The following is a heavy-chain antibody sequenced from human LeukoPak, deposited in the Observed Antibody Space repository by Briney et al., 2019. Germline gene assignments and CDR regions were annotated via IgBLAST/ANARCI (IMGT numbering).Heavy chain of an antibody. CDR1: GFTVSSNY. V-gene: IGHV3-53*01. D-gene: IGHD3-10*01. CDR2: IYSGGST. J-gene: IGHJ4*02. CDR3: ARGTMVRGVITLDY. Sequence: GGSLRLSCAASGFTVSSNYMSWVRQAPGKGLEWVSVIYSGGSTYYADSVKGRFTISRDNSKNTLYLQMNSLRAEDTAVYYCARGTMVRGVITLDYWGQGTLVTVSS.